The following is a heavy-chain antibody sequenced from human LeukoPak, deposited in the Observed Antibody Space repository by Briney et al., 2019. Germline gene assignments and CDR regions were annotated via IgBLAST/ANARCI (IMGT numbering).Heavy chain of an antibody. V-gene: IGHV6-1*01. CDR2: PYYRSKWYN. Sequence: SQTLSLTRVISLVSVSSNTAAWNWTRQSPARGLEWLVRPYYRSKWYNHYAVSVKSRITINPQKSKNQISLHLNSGTHEDTAVYYCARVLDVGPTYFDYWGQGTLVTVSS. CDR1: LVSVSSNTAA. D-gene: IGHD1-26*01. CDR3: ARVLDVGPTYFDY. J-gene: IGHJ4*02.